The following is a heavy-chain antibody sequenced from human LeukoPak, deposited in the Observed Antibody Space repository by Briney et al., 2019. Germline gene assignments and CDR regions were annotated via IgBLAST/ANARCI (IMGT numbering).Heavy chain of an antibody. J-gene: IGHJ6*03. CDR1: GFPFGDSA. CDR3: AGYYYYYYMDV. V-gene: IGHV3-23*01. Sequence: GGSLRLSCTASGFPFGDSAVHWVRQAPGKGLEWVSAISGSGGSTYYADSVKGRFTISRDNSKNTLYLQMNSLRAEDTAVYYCAGYYYYYYMDVWGKGTTVTVSS. CDR2: ISGSGGST.